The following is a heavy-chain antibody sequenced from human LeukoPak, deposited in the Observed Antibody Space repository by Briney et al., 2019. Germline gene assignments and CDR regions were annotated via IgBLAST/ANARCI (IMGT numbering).Heavy chain of an antibody. J-gene: IGHJ4*02. CDR1: GFTFSSYA. CDR2: ISGSGGST. V-gene: IGHV3-23*01. CDR3: AKAADIVLMVYAMN. D-gene: IGHD2-8*01. Sequence: GGSLRLSCAASGFTFSSYAMSWVRQAPGKGLEWVSAISGSGGSTYYADSVKGRFTISRDNSKNTLYLQMNSLRAEDTAVYYCAKAADIVLMVYAMNWGREPWSPSPQ.